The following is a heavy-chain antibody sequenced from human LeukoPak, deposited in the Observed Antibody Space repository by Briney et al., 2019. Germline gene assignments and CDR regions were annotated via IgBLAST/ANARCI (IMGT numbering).Heavy chain of an antibody. V-gene: IGHV3-21*01. J-gene: IGHJ1*01. CDR1: GFTFSDYS. CDR3: VRDFMGMGGTTAYLHY. Sequence: PGGSLRLSCAASGFTFSDYSMNSVRQAPGKGLEWVSSISRNSRHVYYGGSVWGRFTISRDDARNSLFLEMNSLRAEDTAVYYCVRDFMGMGGTTAYLHYWGQGTLVTVSS. D-gene: IGHD1-26*01. CDR2: ISRNSRHV.